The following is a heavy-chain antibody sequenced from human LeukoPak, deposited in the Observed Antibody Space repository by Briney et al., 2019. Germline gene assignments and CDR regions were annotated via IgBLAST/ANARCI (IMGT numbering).Heavy chain of an antibody. Sequence: GGSLRLSCAASGFTFSSYAMHWVRQAPGKGLEYVSAISSNGGSTYYANSVKGRFTISRDNSKNTLYLQMGSLRAEDMAVYYCARVSYGDYYYYYMDVWGKGTTVTVSS. V-gene: IGHV3-64*01. CDR3: ARVSYGDYYYYYMDV. D-gene: IGHD4-17*01. J-gene: IGHJ6*03. CDR2: ISSNGGST. CDR1: GFTFSSYA.